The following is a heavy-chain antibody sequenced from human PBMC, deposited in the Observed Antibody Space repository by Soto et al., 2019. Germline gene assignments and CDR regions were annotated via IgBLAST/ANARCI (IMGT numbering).Heavy chain of an antibody. V-gene: IGHV4-59*01. CDR1: GGSIISYY. CDR2: IYYSGST. D-gene: IGHD1-26*01. CDR3: ARLYSGSYYVGYYYGMDV. J-gene: IGHJ6*02. Sequence: PSETLSLTCTVSGGSIISYYWSWIRQPPGKGLEWIGYIYYSGSTNYNPSLKSRVTISVDTSKNQFSLKLSSVTAADTAVYYCARLYSGSYYVGYYYGMDVWGQGTTVTVSS.